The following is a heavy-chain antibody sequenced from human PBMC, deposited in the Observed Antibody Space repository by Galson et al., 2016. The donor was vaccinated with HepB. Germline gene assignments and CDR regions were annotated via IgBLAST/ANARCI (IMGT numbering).Heavy chain of an antibody. D-gene: IGHD4-17*01. CDR1: GFTFGDYH. CDR2: ISTSGNSM. V-gene: IGHV3-11*01. Sequence: SLRLSCAASGFTFGDYHMNWIRQAPGKGLEWISYISTSGNSMLYADSVRGRFSISRDNAKKSLYLQMTNLRAEDTAVYYCARDLPDDSVEYFDVFDLWGQGTMVTVSS. CDR3: ARDLPDDSVEYFDVFDL. J-gene: IGHJ3*01.